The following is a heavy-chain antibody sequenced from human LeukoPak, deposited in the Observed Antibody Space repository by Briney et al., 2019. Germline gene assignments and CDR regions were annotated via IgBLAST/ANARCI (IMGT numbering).Heavy chain of an antibody. V-gene: IGHV3-23*01. CDR3: AKAPVTTCSGAYCYPFDY. CDR1: GFTLSSYA. Sequence: GGSLRLSCAASGFTLSSYAMSWVRQGPGKGLEWVSAISVSGNTYRADSVKGRFTISRDSSKNTQYLQMNSLRAGDAAVYYCAKAPVTTCSGAYCYPFDYWSQGTLVTVSS. CDR2: ISVSGNT. D-gene: IGHD2-15*01. J-gene: IGHJ4*02.